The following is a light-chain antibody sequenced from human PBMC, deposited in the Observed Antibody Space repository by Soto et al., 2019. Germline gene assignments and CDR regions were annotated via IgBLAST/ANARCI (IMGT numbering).Light chain of an antibody. CDR2: AAS. CDR1: QSISSY. CDR3: QQSYSTPPIT. J-gene: IGKJ5*01. V-gene: IGKV1-39*01. Sequence: DIQMTQSPSSLSASVGDRVTITCRASQSISSYLNWYQQKPGKAPKLLIYAASSLQSGGPSRFSGSGSGTDFTLTISSLQPEDFATYYFQQSYSTPPITFGQGTRLEIK.